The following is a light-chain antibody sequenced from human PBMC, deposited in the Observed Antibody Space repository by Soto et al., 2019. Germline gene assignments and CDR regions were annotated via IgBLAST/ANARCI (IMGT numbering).Light chain of an antibody. J-gene: IGLJ1*01. CDR3: SSYTSSSTSV. Sequence: SALTQPASVSGSPGQSITISCTGTSSDVGGYNYVSWYQQHPGKAPKLMIYDVSNRPSGVSNRFSGSKSGNTASLTISGLQAEDEADNYCSSYTSSSTSVFGTGTKVTVL. V-gene: IGLV2-14*01. CDR2: DVS. CDR1: SSDVGGYNY.